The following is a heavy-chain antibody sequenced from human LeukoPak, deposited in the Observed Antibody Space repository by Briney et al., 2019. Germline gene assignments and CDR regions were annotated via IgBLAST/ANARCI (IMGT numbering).Heavy chain of an antibody. V-gene: IGHV3-15*01. J-gene: IGHJ6*02. CDR1: GLTFTNAW. CDR3: TTAGISGSRWYYYGMDV. D-gene: IGHD1-20*01. CDR2: IKSKPDGETT. Sequence: PGGSLRLSCAASGLTFTNAWMSWVGKAPGKGLGWVGLIKSKPDGETTDYAAPVKGRFTISRDDSKNTLYLQMSSLKTEDTALYYCTTAGISGSRWYYYGMDVWGQGATVTVSS.